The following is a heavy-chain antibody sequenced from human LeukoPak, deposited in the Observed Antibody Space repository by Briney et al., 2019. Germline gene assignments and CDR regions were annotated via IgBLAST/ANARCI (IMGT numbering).Heavy chain of an antibody. CDR3: AGRYCSSTSCYGHFDY. V-gene: IGHV3-30*04. Sequence: GGSLRLSCAASGFTFSSYAMHWVRQAPGKGLEWVAVISYDGSNKYYADSVKGRFTLSRDNSKNTLYLQMNSLRAEDTAVYYCAGRYCSSTSCYGHFDYWGQGTLVTVSS. CDR2: ISYDGSNK. J-gene: IGHJ4*02. CDR1: GFTFSSYA. D-gene: IGHD2-2*01.